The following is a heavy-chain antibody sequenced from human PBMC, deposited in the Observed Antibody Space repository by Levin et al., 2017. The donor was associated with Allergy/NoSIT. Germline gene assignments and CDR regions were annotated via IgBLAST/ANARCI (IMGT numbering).Heavy chain of an antibody. J-gene: IGHJ6*02. Sequence: GASVKVSCAASGFTFSDYAISWVRQAPGKGLEWISAISGRGTSTYFADSVKGRFTISRDNSKNTVYLQMSSLRAEDTALYYCANSRITRFGGVIVRYYGMDIWGQGTTVTVSS. CDR3: ANSRITRFGGVIVRYYGMDI. V-gene: IGHV3-23*01. D-gene: IGHD3-3*01. CDR2: ISGRGTST. CDR1: GFTFSDYA.